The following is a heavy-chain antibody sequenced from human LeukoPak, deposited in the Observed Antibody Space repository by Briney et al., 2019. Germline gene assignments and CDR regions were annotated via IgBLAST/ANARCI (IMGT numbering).Heavy chain of an antibody. D-gene: IGHD3-22*01. CDR1: GYTLSRYS. CDR3: ARVVPMIAVDRASDAFDI. V-gene: IGHV7-4-1*02. J-gene: IGHJ3*02. Sequence: GASVKVSCKASGYTLSRYSLNWVRQAPGQGLEWMGWINTNTGNPTYAQGFTGRFVFSLDTSVSTAYLQISSLKAEDTAVYYCARVVPMIAVDRASDAFDIWGQGTTVTVSS. CDR2: INTNTGNP.